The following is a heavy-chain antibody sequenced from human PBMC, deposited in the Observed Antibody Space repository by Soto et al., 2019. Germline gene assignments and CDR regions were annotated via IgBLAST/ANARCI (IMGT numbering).Heavy chain of an antibody. J-gene: IGHJ4*02. V-gene: IGHV3-23*01. Sequence: GGSLRLSCAASGFTFSSYAMSWVRQAPGRGLEWVSAISGSGGSTYYADSVKGRFTISRDNSKNTLYLQMNSLRAEDTAVYYCAKANTMIVVGFDYWGQGTLVTVSS. CDR1: GFTFSSYA. CDR3: AKANTMIVVGFDY. D-gene: IGHD3-22*01. CDR2: ISGSGGST.